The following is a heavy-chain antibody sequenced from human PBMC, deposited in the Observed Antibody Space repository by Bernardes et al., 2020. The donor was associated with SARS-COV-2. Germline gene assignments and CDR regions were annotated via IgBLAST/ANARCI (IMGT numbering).Heavy chain of an antibody. Sequence: ASVKVSCKASGYSFTDNYIYWVRQAPGQGLEWVGWMNPNGGKPDSAQKFQGRVTLTRDTSINTAYMEMAGLTSDDTAVYYCARRGGLGIAPDLDFWGQGTLVTVSS. D-gene: IGHD3-9*01. CDR3: ARRGGLGIAPDLDF. V-gene: IGHV1-2*02. J-gene: IGHJ4*02. CDR2: MNPNGGKP. CDR1: GYSFTDNY.